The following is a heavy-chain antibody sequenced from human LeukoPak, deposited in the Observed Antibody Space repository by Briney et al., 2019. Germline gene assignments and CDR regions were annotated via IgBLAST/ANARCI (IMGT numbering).Heavy chain of an antibody. D-gene: IGHD3-16*01. CDR2: IYYSGST. CDR1: GGSISGTNYY. CDR3: ARATYDYVWGSFMYYFDY. Sequence: SETLSLTCTVSGGSISGTNYYWGWIRQPPGKGLEWIGSIYYSGSTYYNPSLKSRVTISVDTSKNQFSLKLSSVTAADTAVYYCARATYDYVWGSFMYYFDYWGQGTLVTVSS. J-gene: IGHJ4*02. V-gene: IGHV4-39*01.